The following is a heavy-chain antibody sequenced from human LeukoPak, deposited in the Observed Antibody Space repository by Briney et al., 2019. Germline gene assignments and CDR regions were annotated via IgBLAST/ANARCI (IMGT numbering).Heavy chain of an antibody. J-gene: IGHJ4*02. CDR1: GFTFSSYA. CDR3: AKDPRGAARPSYFDY. V-gene: IGHV3-23*01. Sequence: GGSLRLSCAASGFTFSSYAMSWVRQAPGKGLEWVSAISGSGGSTYYAGSVKGRFTISRDNSKNTLYLQMNSLRAEDTAVYYCAKDPRGAARPSYFDYWGQGTLVTVSS. D-gene: IGHD6-6*01. CDR2: ISGSGGST.